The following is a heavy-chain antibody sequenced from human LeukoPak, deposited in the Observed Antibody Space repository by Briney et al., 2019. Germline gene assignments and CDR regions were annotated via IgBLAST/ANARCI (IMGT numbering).Heavy chain of an antibody. Sequence: GGSLRLSCAASGFTFSSYWMTWVRQAPGKGLEWVANINADGSEKQYVDSVKGRFTISRDNAKNSMYLQMNSLRAEDTAVYYCGSGRGWTFDYRGQGTLVTVSS. CDR1: GFTFSSYW. J-gene: IGHJ4*02. CDR2: INADGSEK. CDR3: GSGRGWTFDY. D-gene: IGHD2-15*01. V-gene: IGHV3-7*01.